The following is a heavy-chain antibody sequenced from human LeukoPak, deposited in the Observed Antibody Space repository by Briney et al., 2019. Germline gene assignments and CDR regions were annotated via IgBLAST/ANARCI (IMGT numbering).Heavy chain of an antibody. Sequence: GGSLRLSCVASGFIFSDHYMDWVCQAPGKGLEWVGRIRNKANSYTTEYAASVRGRYTVSRDDSKNSLYLQMNSLNTEDTAVYYCARGASSSSPAYYPALDVWGLGTTVAVSS. J-gene: IGHJ6*02. CDR2: IRNKANSYTT. CDR3: ARGASSSSPAYYPALDV. CDR1: GFIFSDHY. D-gene: IGHD2-2*01. V-gene: IGHV3-72*01.